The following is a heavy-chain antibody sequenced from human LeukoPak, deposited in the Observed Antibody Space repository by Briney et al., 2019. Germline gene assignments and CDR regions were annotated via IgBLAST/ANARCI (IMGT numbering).Heavy chain of an antibody. J-gene: IGHJ4*02. Sequence: PSETLSPTSCVASGATISSSCYWGCSRQPPGEGVLGCGSIYYSGSTYYNPSLKSRVTISVATSKKQFSLKLSSVTAADTAVYYCARQQRRLGNFDYWGQGTLVTVSS. CDR2: IYYSGST. CDR3: ARQQRRLGNFDY. CDR1: SGATISSSCY. V-gene: IGHV4-39*01.